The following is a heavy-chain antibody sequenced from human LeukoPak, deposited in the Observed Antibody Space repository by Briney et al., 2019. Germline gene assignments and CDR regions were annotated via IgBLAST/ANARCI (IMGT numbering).Heavy chain of an antibody. J-gene: IGHJ4*02. D-gene: IGHD2-15*01. Sequence: GGSLRLSCAASGFTFSSYSMNWVRQAPGKGLEWVSSISLSSTTIYYADSVKGRFTISRDDAKNSLYLQMNSLRDEDTAVYYCARVSGWPWDHWGQGTLVTVSS. V-gene: IGHV3-48*02. CDR1: GFTFSSYS. CDR3: ARVSGWPWDH. CDR2: ISLSSTTI.